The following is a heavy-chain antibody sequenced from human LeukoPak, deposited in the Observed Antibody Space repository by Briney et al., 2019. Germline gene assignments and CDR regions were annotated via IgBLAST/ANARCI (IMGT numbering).Heavy chain of an antibody. D-gene: IGHD3-22*01. V-gene: IGHV3-48*02. J-gene: IGHJ3*02. CDR1: GFSFSTYS. CDR3: ARVDYMIGAFDI. CDR2: IPSSSSTI. Sequence: PGGSMRLSCAASGFSFSTYSMNWVRQAPGKGLELVSYIPSSSSTIYYPASVRGRFTISRDNAKNSLYLQMNSLRDENTASYYCARVDYMIGAFDIWGQGTMVTVSS.